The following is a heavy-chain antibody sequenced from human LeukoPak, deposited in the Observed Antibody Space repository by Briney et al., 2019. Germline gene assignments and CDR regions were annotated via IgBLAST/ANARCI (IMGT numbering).Heavy chain of an antibody. D-gene: IGHD5-12*01. CDR3: ARPDRGLRYFDY. CDR2: INHSGST. CDR1: GGSFSGYY. V-gene: IGHV4-34*01. J-gene: IGHJ4*02. Sequence: SETLSLTCAVYGGSFSGYYRSWIRQPPGKGLEWMGEINHSGSTNYRPSLKTRLTISVHTSKNQFSLTLSSVTAADTAVYYCARPDRGLRYFDYWGQGTLVTVSS.